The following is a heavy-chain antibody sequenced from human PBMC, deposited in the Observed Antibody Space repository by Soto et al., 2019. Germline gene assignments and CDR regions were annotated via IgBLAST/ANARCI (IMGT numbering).Heavy chain of an antibody. V-gene: IGHV2-70*04. Sequence: SGPTLVNPTQTLTLTCTFSGFSLSTSGMRVSWIRQPPGKALEWLARIDWDDDKFYSTSLKTRLTISKDTSKNQVVLTMTNMDPVDTATYYCARTYAFYYYYGMDVWGQGTTVTVSS. CDR2: IDWDDDK. CDR1: GFSLSTSGMR. D-gene: IGHD4-17*01. J-gene: IGHJ6*02. CDR3: ARTYAFYYYYGMDV.